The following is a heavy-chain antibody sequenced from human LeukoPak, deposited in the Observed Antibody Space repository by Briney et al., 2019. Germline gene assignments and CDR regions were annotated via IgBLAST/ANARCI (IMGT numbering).Heavy chain of an antibody. J-gene: IGHJ6*02. CDR2: INHSGST. Sequence: LETLSLTCAVYGGSFSGYYWSWIRQPPGQGLEWIGEINHSGSTNYNPSLKSRVTISVDTSKNQFSLKLSSVTAADTAVYYCARTHYYYYGMDVWGQGTTVTVSS. V-gene: IGHV4-34*01. CDR3: ARTHYYYYGMDV. CDR1: GGSFSGYY.